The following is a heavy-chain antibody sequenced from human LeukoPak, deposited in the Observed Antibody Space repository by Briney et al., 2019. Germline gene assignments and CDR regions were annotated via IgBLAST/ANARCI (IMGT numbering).Heavy chain of an antibody. CDR1: GGSFSGYY. CDR3: ARLGEDTPLRFAFDI. D-gene: IGHD3-3*01. V-gene: IGHV4-34*01. J-gene: IGHJ3*02. Sequence: SETLSLTCAVYGGSFSGYYRSWIRQPPGKGLEWIGEINHSGSTNYNPSLKSRVTISVDTSKNQFSLKLSSVTAADTAVYYCARLGEDTPLRFAFDIWGQGTMVTVSS. CDR2: INHSGST.